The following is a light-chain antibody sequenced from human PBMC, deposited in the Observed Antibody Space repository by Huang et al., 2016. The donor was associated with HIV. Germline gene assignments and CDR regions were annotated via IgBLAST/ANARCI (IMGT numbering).Light chain of an antibody. V-gene: IGKV4-1*01. Sequence: DIVMTQSPDSLTVSLGERATIHCKSNQSLLYSSNNKNYLNWYQQRLGQPPKLLIYWAAARESGVPDRFSGSGSGTNFTLTISSLQAEDVAVYYCQQYYSSLWTFGQGTKVEIK. CDR2: WAA. CDR1: QSLLYSSNNKNY. CDR3: QQYYSSLWT. J-gene: IGKJ1*01.